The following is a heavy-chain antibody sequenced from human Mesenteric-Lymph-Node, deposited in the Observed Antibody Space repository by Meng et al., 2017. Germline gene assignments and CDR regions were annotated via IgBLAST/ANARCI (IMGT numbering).Heavy chain of an antibody. CDR1: GFTFSSYE. CDR2: ISSSGSTI. CDR3: ARDRVNYYGSGEFDY. D-gene: IGHD3-10*01. V-gene: IGHV3-48*03. J-gene: IGHJ4*02. Sequence: GGSLRLSCAASGFTFSSYEMNWVRQAPGKGLEWVSYISSSGSTIYYADSVKGRFTISRDNAKNSLYLQMNSLRAEDTAVYYCARDRVNYYGSGEFDYWGQGTLVTVSS.